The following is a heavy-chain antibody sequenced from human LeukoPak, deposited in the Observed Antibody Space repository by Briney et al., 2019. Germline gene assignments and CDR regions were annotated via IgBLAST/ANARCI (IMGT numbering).Heavy chain of an antibody. CDR3: ARDSFWSGYRDLDY. CDR2: IKQDGSEK. V-gene: IGHV3-7*01. D-gene: IGHD3-3*01. CDR1: GFTFSNYW. J-gene: IGHJ4*02. Sequence: GGSLRLSCEGSGFTFSNYWMSWVRQAPGKGLEWVANIKQDGSEKYYVDSVKGRFTISRDNAKNSLYLQMNSLRAEDTAVYYCARDSFWSGYRDLDYWGQGTLVTVSS.